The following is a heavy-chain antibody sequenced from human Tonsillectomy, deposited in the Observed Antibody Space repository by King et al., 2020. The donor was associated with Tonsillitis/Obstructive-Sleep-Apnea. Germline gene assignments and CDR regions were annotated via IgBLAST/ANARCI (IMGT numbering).Heavy chain of an antibody. CDR2: IDPSDSYT. Sequence: VQLVESGAEVKKPGESLRISCKASGYSFTSYWISWVRQMPGKGLEWMGRIDPSDSYTKYSPFFQGHVNISADRAITAADLQWSSLEASDTALYYCARHIGSSSHGAFDIWGQGTMVTVSS. J-gene: IGHJ3*02. CDR1: GYSFTSYW. CDR3: ARHIGSSSHGAFDI. V-gene: IGHV5-10-1*03. D-gene: IGHD1-26*01.